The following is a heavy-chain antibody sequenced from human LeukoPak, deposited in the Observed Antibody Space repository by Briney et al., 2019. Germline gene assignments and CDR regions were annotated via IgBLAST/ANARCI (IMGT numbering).Heavy chain of an antibody. J-gene: IGHJ4*02. Sequence: PSETLSLTCAVYGGSFSGYYWSWIRQPPGKGLEWIGEINHSGRTSYNPSLKSRVTISLDRSKNQFSLKLTTVTAADTAVYYCARGYYGSGSFDLDHWGQGTLVTVSS. D-gene: IGHD3-10*01. CDR1: GGSFSGYY. CDR3: ARGYYGSGSFDLDH. V-gene: IGHV4-34*01. CDR2: INHSGRT.